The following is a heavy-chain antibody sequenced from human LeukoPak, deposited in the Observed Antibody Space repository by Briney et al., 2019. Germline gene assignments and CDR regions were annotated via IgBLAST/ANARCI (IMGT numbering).Heavy chain of an antibody. V-gene: IGHV3-74*01. D-gene: IGHD7-27*01. CDR3: ARDYPGDANTFNM. CDR1: GFTFSTYW. Sequence: PGGSLRLSCAVSGFTFSTYWMHWVRQAPGKGLLWVSRINSDGSSTIYADSVKGRFSISRDNAKNTLYLQMNSLRAEDTAVYYCARDYPGDANTFNMWGQGTMVTVSS. J-gene: IGHJ3*02. CDR2: INSDGSST.